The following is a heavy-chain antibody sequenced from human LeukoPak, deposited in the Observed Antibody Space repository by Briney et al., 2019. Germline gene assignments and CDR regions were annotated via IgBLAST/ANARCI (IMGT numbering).Heavy chain of an antibody. CDR2: IKSKTDGGTT. CDR1: GFTVSSNY. J-gene: IGHJ4*02. Sequence: GGSLRLSCAASGFTVSSNYMSWVRQAPGKGLEWVGRIKSKTDGGTTDYAAPVKGRFTISRDDSKNTLYLQMNSLKTEDTAVYYCTTAGVVVPAANDYWGQGTLVTVSS. D-gene: IGHD2-2*01. CDR3: TTAGVVVPAANDY. V-gene: IGHV3-15*01.